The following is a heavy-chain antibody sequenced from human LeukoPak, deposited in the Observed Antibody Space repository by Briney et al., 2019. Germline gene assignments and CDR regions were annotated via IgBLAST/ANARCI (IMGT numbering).Heavy chain of an antibody. V-gene: IGHV3-23*01. D-gene: IGHD6-19*01. Sequence: GGSLSLSCAASGFTFSRYAMSWVRQAPGKGLEWVSAISGSGGSTYYADSVKGRFTISRDNSKNTLYLQMNSLRAEDTAVYYCARVSSSGWYFDYWGQGTLVTVSS. CDR3: ARVSSSGWYFDY. CDR1: GFTFSRYA. J-gene: IGHJ4*02. CDR2: ISGSGGST.